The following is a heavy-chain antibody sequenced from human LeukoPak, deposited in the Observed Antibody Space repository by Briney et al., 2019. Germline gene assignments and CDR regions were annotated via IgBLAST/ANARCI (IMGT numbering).Heavy chain of an antibody. CDR3: ARRAGAYSHPYDY. D-gene: IGHD4/OR15-4a*01. V-gene: IGHV3-33*05. CDR2: IQYDGNTI. Sequence: PGGSLRLSCVASGFTYSHNGMHWVRQAPGKGLEWVAFIQYDGNTIFYADFVKGRFTISRDNSKNTLYLQMNSLRAEDTAVYYCARRAGAYSHPYDYWGQGTLVTVSS. CDR1: GFTYSHNG. J-gene: IGHJ4*02.